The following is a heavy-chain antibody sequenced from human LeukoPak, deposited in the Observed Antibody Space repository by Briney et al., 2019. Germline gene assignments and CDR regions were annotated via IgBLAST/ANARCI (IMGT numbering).Heavy chain of an antibody. CDR1: GYTFTNYD. Sequence: AASVKVSCKASGYTFTNYDIHWVRQATGQGLEWVGWMNPNSGTTGYAQKFQGRVTLTRDTSISTAYMELSSLRSEDTALYYCARGLDDYEDAFDIWGQGTMVTVSS. J-gene: IGHJ3*02. CDR2: MNPNSGTT. D-gene: IGHD4-17*01. CDR3: ARGLDDYEDAFDI. V-gene: IGHV1-8*03.